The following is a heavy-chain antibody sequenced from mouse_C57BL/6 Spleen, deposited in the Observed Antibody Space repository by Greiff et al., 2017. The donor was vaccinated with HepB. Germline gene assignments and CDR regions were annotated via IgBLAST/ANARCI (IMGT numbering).Heavy chain of an antibody. CDR1: GYTFTSYW. CDR3: ARMDSNYGVDY. J-gene: IGHJ2*01. Sequence: QVQLQQPGAELVMPGASVKLSCKASGYTFTSYWMHWVKQRPGQGLEWIGEIDPSDSYTNYNQKFKGKSTLTVDKSSSTAYMQISSLTSEDSAVYYCARMDSNYGVDYWGQGTTLTVSS. CDR2: IDPSDSYT. V-gene: IGHV1-69*01. D-gene: IGHD2-5*01.